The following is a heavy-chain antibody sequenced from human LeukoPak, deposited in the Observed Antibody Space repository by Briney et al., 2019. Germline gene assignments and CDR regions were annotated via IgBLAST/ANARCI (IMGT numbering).Heavy chain of an antibody. D-gene: IGHD2/OR15-2a*01. CDR3: ARGLSTTGLD. CDR2: ISSDGNNT. CDR1: GFTFRRFA. J-gene: IGHJ4*02. V-gene: IGHV3-64*02. Sequence: GGSLRLSCAASGFTFRRFAMHWVRQAPGKGLEYVSAISSDGNNTYYADSVGGRFTISRDNSKNTVFLQMGSLRAEDMAVYYCARGLSTTGLDWGQGTLVTVSS.